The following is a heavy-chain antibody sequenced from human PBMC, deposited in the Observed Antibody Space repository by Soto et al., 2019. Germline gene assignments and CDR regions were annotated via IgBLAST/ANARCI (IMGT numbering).Heavy chain of an antibody. CDR3: ARATLDYYYDSSGYPAHLDYGMDV. D-gene: IGHD3-22*01. Sequence: GGSLGLSCAASGFTSSSYAMHWVRQAPGKGLEWVAVISYDGSNKYYADSVKGRFTISRDNSKNTLYLQMNSLRAEDTAVYYCARATLDYYYDSSGYPAHLDYGMDVWGQGTTVTVSS. V-gene: IGHV3-30-3*01. CDR2: ISYDGSNK. CDR1: GFTSSSYA. J-gene: IGHJ6*02.